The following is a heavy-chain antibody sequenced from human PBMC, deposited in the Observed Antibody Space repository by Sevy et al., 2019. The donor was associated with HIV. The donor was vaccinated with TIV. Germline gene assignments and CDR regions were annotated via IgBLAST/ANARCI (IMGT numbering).Heavy chain of an antibody. V-gene: IGHV3-11*01. D-gene: IGHD4-17*01. J-gene: IGHJ6*02. CDR2: ISGSDSTI. CDR1: GFTFSDYY. Sequence: GGSLRLSCAASGFTFSDYYMSWIRQAPGKGLEWISYISGSDSTIYYADSVKGRFTISRGNAKNSLYLQMNSLRAEDTAVYYCARDHVKDGDLGGYYYYAMDVWGQGTTVTVSS. CDR3: ARDHVKDGDLGGYYYYAMDV.